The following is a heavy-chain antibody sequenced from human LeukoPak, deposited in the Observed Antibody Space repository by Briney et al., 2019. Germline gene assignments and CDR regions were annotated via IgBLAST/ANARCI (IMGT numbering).Heavy chain of an antibody. V-gene: IGHV4-38-2*01. CDR1: GYSISNDYY. CDR3: ARHREWLVQGGQFDY. CDR2: IYHSGST. J-gene: IGHJ4*02. Sequence: PSETLSLTCAVSGYSISNDYYCGWVRQPPGKGLEWIGNIYHSGSTYKNPSLKSRLTMSLDTSKNQLSLKLSSVTAADTAVYYCARHREWLVQGGQFDYWGQGTLVTVSS. D-gene: IGHD6-19*01.